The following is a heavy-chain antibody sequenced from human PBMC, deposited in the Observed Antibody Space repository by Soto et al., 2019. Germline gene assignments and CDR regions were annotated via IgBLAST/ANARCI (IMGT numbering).Heavy chain of an antibody. V-gene: IGHV3-33*01. CDR1: GFTFSSYG. D-gene: IGHD3-16*01. CDR2: XXXXXXXX. CDR3: ARDGDVNTGFGKDY. Sequence: AGSLRLSCAASGFTFSSYGMHWVRQAPGKGLEXXXXXXXXXXXXXXXESVKGRFTISRDNSQNTLYLQMNSLSAEDTAMYYCARDGDVNTGFGKDYWGQGTLVTVSS. J-gene: IGHJ4*02.